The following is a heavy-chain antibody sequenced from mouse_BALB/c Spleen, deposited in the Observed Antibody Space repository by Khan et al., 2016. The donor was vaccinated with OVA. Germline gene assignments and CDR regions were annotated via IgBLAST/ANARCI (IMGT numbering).Heavy chain of an antibody. Sequence: VQLQQSGTVLARPGASVKMSCKASGYIFTSYWVHWVKQRPGQGLEWIGGLYPGNTDTDYNKKFKDKAKLTAVTSASTAYMELSSLTNEDSAVYYGTRAGYGAFAYWGQGTLVTVSA. CDR1: GYIFTSYW. CDR2: LYPGNTDT. D-gene: IGHD1-1*01. J-gene: IGHJ3*01. V-gene: IGHV1-5*01. CDR3: TRAGYGAFAY.